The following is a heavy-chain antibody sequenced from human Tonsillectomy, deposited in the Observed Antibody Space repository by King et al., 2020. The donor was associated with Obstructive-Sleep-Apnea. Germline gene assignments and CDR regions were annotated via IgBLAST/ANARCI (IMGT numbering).Heavy chain of an antibody. J-gene: IGHJ4*02. CDR2: ISRSRSYL. CDR3: ARDIFRRSTSGSYYDY. CDR1: GFTFSSYS. Sequence: VQLVESGGGLVKPGGSLRLSCAASGFTFSSYSMNWVRQAPGKGLEWVSSISRSRSYLYYADSVKGRFTISRDNAKNSPYLQMNSLRAEDTAVYYCARDIFRRSTSGSYYDYWGQGTLVTVSS. D-gene: IGHD1-26*01. V-gene: IGHV3-21*01.